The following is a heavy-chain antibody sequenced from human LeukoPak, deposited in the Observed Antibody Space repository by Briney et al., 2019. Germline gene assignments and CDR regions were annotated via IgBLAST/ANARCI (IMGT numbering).Heavy chain of an antibody. J-gene: IGHJ3*02. CDR3: ARYCGGDCYSPHDAFDI. CDR1: GFTFSDYW. V-gene: IGHV3-7*04. D-gene: IGHD2-21*02. Sequence: GGSLRLSCAASGFTFSDYWMTWVRQAPGKGLEWVANIKYDGSAKFYVDSVKGRFTISRDNAKTSLYLQMTTLRAEDAAVYYCARYCGGDCYSPHDAFDIWGQGTMLTVSS. CDR2: IKYDGSAK.